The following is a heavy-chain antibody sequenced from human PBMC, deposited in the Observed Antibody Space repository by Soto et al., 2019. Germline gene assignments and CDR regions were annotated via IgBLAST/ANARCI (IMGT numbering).Heavy chain of an antibody. D-gene: IGHD3-22*01. CDR3: ASWGYWRLG. CDR2: IYYSGRI. CDR1: GGSISNSSFF. J-gene: IGHJ4*02. Sequence: QLQLQESGPGPVKPSETLSLTCTVSGGSISNSSFFWAWIRQSPGKGLEWIGSIYYSGRIDYNPSLKSRVTISADTAKNQFSLKLNSVTAADTAVYYCASWGYWRLGWGQGTLVTVSS. V-gene: IGHV4-39*01.